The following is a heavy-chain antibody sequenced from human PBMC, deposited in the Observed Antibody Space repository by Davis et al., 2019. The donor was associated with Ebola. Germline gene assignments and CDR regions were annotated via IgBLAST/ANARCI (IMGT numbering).Heavy chain of an antibody. CDR3: ARDIGGSYSDY. V-gene: IGHV3-11*01. D-gene: IGHD1-26*01. Sequence: GESLKISCAASGFTFSDYYMSWIRQAPGKGLEWVSYISSSGSTIYYADSVKGRFTISRDNAKNSLYLQMNSLRAEDTAVYYCARDIGGSYSDYWGQGTLVTVSS. J-gene: IGHJ4*02. CDR1: GFTFSDYY. CDR2: ISSSGSTI.